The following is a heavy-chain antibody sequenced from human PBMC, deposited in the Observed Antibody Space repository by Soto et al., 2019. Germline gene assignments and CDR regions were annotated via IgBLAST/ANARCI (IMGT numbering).Heavy chain of an antibody. D-gene: IGHD5-12*01. CDR3: ARDAYSAYDYADY. V-gene: IGHV1-18*01. Sequence: QVRLVQSGGEVKKPGASVKVSCKASGYTFTSYGISWVRQAPGQGLEWMGWISGYNGNTNYAQKLQDRVIMTTDTSTNTAYLELRSLRYDDTAVYYCARDAYSAYDYADYWGQGTLVTVSS. CDR1: GYTFTSYG. CDR2: ISGYNGNT. J-gene: IGHJ4*02.